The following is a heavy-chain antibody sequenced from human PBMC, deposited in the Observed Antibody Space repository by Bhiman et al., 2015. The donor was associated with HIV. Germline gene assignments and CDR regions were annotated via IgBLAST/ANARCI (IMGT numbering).Heavy chain of an antibody. Sequence: EVQLVESGGGLVKPGGSLRLSCAASGFTFSSYSMNWVRQAPGKGLDWVSSISSSSSYIYYAGSVKGRFTISRDNAKNSLYLQMNSLRAEDTAVYYCARGPDIVVVVAGTRRFDYWGQGTLVTVSS. D-gene: IGHD2-15*01. CDR1: GFTFSSYS. CDR2: ISSSSSYI. J-gene: IGHJ4*02. CDR3: ARGPDIVVVVAGTRRFDY. V-gene: IGHV3-21*02.